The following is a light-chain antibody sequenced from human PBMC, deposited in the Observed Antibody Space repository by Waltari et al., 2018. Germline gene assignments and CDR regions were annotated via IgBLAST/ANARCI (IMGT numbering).Light chain of an antibody. Sequence: DIQMTQSPSSLSASVGDKVTITCQASQSISSWLDWYQQKQGEAPKSLIYKTSSLESGVPSRFSGSGSGTDFTLTINSLQPEDFATYYCQQYNSEPWTFGQGTKVEIK. J-gene: IGKJ1*01. V-gene: IGKV1D-16*01. CDR3: QQYNSEPWT. CDR2: KTS. CDR1: QSISSW.